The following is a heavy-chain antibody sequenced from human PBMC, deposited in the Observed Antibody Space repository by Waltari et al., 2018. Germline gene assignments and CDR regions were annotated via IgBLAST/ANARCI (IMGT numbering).Heavy chain of an antibody. CDR3: ARDPGTAMDYYFDY. V-gene: IGHV1-3*03. J-gene: IGHJ4*02. CDR2: INAGNGNT. Sequence: QVQLVQSGAEVKKPGASVKVSCKASGYTFTSYAMHWVRKAPGQRLEWMGWINAGNGNTKYSQEFQGRVTITRDTSASTAYMELSSLRSEDMAVYYCARDPGTAMDYYFDYWGQGTLVTVSS. CDR1: GYTFTSYA. D-gene: IGHD5-18*01.